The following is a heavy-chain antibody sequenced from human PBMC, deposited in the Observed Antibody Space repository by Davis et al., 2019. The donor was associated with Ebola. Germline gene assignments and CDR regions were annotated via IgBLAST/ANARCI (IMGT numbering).Heavy chain of an antibody. V-gene: IGHV1-18*04. Sequence: ASVKVSCKASGYTFTSYGITWLRQAPGHGPEWMGWINPHNGNTNYAQNVQGRVTMTTDTSTSTAYMEVGILRSDDTAVYYCARAQFPTTIDHWGQGTLVTVSS. J-gene: IGHJ4*02. CDR3: ARAQFPTTIDH. CDR2: INPHNGNT. D-gene: IGHD1-1*01. CDR1: GYTFTSYG.